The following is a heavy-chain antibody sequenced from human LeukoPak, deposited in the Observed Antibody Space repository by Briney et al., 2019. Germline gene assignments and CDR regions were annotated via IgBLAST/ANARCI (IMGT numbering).Heavy chain of an antibody. CDR1: GGSVSSPDSY. CDR2: VYYIGTT. Sequence: SETLSLTCIVSGGSVSSPDSYWSWLRQPPGKGREWIGNVYYIGTTSYNSSLKSRVTISVDTSTNKFSLEVTSVTAVDPADYYCAKYTSPSPWFDPWGRGTLVTVSS. V-gene: IGHV4-61*08. CDR3: AKYTSPSPWFDP. J-gene: IGHJ5*02. D-gene: IGHD2-2*01.